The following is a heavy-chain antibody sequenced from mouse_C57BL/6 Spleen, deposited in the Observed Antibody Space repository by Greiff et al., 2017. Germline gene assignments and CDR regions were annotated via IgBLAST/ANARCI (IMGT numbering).Heavy chain of an antibody. V-gene: IGHV5-16*01. J-gene: IGHJ4*01. CDR1: GFTFSDYY. CDR2: INYDGSST. D-gene: IGHD4-1*02. Sequence: DVQLVESEGGLVQPGSSMKLSCTASGFTFSDYYMAWVRQVPEKGLEWVANINYDGSSTYYLDSLKSRFIISRDNAKNILYLQMSSLKSEDTATYYCARESPNWVYAMDYWGQGTSVTVSS. CDR3: ARESPNWVYAMDY.